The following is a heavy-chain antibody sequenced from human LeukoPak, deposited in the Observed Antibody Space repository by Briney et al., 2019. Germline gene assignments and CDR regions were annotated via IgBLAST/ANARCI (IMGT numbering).Heavy chain of an antibody. CDR1: GFTVSNNF. CDR2: VYNSGTT. J-gene: IGHJ4*02. V-gene: IGHV3-66*01. D-gene: IGHD5-18*01. CDR3: ARGRGYSYGPPDY. Sequence: PGGSLRLSCAASGFTVSNNFMSWVRQAPGKGQEWVSGVYNSGTTYHADSVKGRFTISRDNSKNTLYLQMNSLRAEDTAVYYCARGRGYSYGPPDYWGQGTLVTVSS.